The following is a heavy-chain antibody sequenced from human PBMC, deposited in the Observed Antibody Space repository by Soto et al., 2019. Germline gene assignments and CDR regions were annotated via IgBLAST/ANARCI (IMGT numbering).Heavy chain of an antibody. Sequence: PSETLSLTCAVYGGSFSGYYWSWIRQPPGKGLEWIGEINHSGSTYYNPSLKSRVTISVDTSKNQFSLKLSSVTAADTAVYYCARQLYSNYGSGSPPWFDPWGQGTLVTVSS. CDR1: GGSFSGYY. D-gene: IGHD3-10*01. J-gene: IGHJ5*02. V-gene: IGHV4-34*01. CDR2: INHSGST. CDR3: ARQLYSNYGSGSPPWFDP.